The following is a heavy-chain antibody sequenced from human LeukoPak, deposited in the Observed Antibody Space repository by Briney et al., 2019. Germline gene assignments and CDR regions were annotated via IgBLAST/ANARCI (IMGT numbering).Heavy chain of an antibody. CDR2: ISYSGST. Sequence: SETLSLTCTVSGASLSSSDYYWGWLRQPPGRGREGLGSISYSGSTYYNPSLKRRVTISVKTSKKQFSLKLSSVTAADTAVYYCARKGLRLLDWLSEYFFDSWGQGNLVTVSS. J-gene: IGHJ4*02. D-gene: IGHD3-3*01. V-gene: IGHV4-39*01. CDR1: GASLSSSDYY. CDR3: ARKGLRLLDWLSEYFFDS.